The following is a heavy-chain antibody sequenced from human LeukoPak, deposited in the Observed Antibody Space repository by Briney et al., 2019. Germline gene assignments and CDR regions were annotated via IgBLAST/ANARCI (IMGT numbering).Heavy chain of an antibody. V-gene: IGHV4-59*01. CDR2: IYYSGST. Sequence: SGTLSLTCTVSGGSISTYYWSWIRQPPGKELEWIGYIYYSGSTNYNPSLKSRVTISVDTSKNQFSLKLSSVTAADTAVYYCARGKVTSNWFDLWGQGTLVTVSS. CDR1: GGSISTYY. J-gene: IGHJ5*02. CDR3: ARGKVTSNWFDL. D-gene: IGHD2-21*02.